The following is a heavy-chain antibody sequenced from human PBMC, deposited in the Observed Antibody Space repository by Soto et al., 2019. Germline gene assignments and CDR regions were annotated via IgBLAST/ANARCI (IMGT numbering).Heavy chain of an antibody. J-gene: IGHJ6*03. CDR3: ARDLSWGSNWYYYMDV. CDR2: ISSSSSVI. Sequence: SGGSLRLSCATSGFILSDCAMNWVRQAPGKGLEWVSYISSSSSVIDYADPVKGRFTVSRDNARNSLYLQMNSLRAEDTAVYYCARDLSWGSNWYYYMDVWGKGTTVTVS. CDR1: GFILSDCA. V-gene: IGHV3-48*01. D-gene: IGHD7-27*01.